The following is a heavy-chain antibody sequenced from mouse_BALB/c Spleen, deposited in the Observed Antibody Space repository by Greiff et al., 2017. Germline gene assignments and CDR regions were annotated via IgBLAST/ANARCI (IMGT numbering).Heavy chain of an antibody. V-gene: IGHV5-9-4*01. Sequence: EVKLMESGGGLVKPGGSLKLSCAASGFTFSSYAMSWVRQSPEKRLEWVAEISSGGSYTYYPDTVTGRFTISRDNAKNTLYLEMSSLRSEDTAMYYCATDSSGYVGYAMDYWGQGTSVTVSA. D-gene: IGHD3-2*01. CDR1: GFTFSSYA. CDR3: ATDSSGYVGYAMDY. CDR2: ISSGGSYT. J-gene: IGHJ4*01.